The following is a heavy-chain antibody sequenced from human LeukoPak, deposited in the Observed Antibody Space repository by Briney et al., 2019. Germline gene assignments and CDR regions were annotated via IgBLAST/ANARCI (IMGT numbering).Heavy chain of an antibody. CDR2: ISYDGSNK. V-gene: IGHV3-30*18. D-gene: IGHD2-21*01. J-gene: IGHJ4*02. CDR3: AKDVPFQGGDLREDYFDY. CDR1: GFTFSSYG. Sequence: PGGSLRLSCAASGFTFSSYGMHWVRQAPGKGLEWVAVISYDGSNKYYADSVEGRFTISRDNSKNTLYLQMNSLRAEDTAVYYCAKDVPFQGGDLREDYFDYWGQGTLVTVSS.